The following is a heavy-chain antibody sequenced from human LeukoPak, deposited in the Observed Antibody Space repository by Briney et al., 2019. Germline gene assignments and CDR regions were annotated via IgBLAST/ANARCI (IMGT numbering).Heavy chain of an antibody. V-gene: IGHV4-39*07. D-gene: IGHD1-26*01. CDR1: GGSISSTSHY. J-gene: IGHJ4*02. CDR3: ARERREQLLPPYTRLVTYFDY. CDR2: IYYSGST. Sequence: PSETLSLTCIVSGGSISSTSHYWGWIRQPPGKGLEWIGSIYYSGSTYYNPSLKSRVTISVDTSKNQFSLKLSSVTAADTAVYYCARERREQLLPPYTRLVTYFDYWGQGTLVTVSS.